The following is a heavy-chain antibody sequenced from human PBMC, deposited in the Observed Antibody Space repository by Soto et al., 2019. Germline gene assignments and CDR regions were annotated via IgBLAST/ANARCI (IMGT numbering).Heavy chain of an antibody. V-gene: IGHV3-30-3*01. CDR1: GFRFSSYA. D-gene: IGHD6-19*01. Sequence: QAQLVESGGGVVQPGTSLRLSCEASGFRFSSYAMHWVRQAPGKGLEWLAVISFDGNNKSYADPVKGRFSISRDNSKQTLFLQLSNLTAEDTAVYYCARGRIALTVTWEDWWGQGTLVTVS. J-gene: IGHJ4*02. CDR2: ISFDGNNK. CDR3: ARGRIALTVTWEDW.